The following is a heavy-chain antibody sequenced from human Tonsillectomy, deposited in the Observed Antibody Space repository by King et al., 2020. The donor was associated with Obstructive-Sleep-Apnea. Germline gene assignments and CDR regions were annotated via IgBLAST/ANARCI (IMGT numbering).Heavy chain of an antibody. D-gene: IGHD3-9*01. V-gene: IGHV4-4*07. CDR3: ARDALRYFDWTSSYNWFDP. J-gene: IGHJ5*02. Sequence: VQLQESGPGLVKPSETLSLTCTVSGGSISSYYWSWIRQPAGKGLEWIGRIYTSGSTNYNPSLKSRVTMSVDTSQNQFSLQLSSVTAADTAVYYCARDALRYFDWTSSYNWFDPWGQGTLVTVSS. CDR2: IYTSGST. CDR1: GGSISSYY.